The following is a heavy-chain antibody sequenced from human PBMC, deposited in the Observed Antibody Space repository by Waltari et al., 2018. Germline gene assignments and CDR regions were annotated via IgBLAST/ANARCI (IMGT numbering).Heavy chain of an antibody. Sequence: QVQLQESGPGLVKPSQTLSLTCTVSGGSISSGSYYWSWIRQPAGKGLEWIGRIYTSGSTNYNPSLKSRVTISVDTSKNQFSLKLSSVTAADTAVYYCARATVVNRLDYWGQGTLVTVSS. CDR1: GGSISSGSYY. D-gene: IGHD4-17*01. J-gene: IGHJ4*02. CDR2: IYTSGST. CDR3: ARATVVNRLDY. V-gene: IGHV4-61*02.